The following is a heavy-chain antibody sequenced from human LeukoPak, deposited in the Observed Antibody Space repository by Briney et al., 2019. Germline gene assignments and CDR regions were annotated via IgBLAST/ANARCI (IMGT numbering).Heavy chain of an antibody. Sequence: GGSLRLSCAASGFPFDDYAMHWVRQAPGKGLEGVSGISWNSGRIRYADSVKGRFTISRDNAKNSLYPQMNSLRAEDTALYYCTKDIIGGSDSSSWYPTFDYWGQGTLVTVSS. J-gene: IGHJ4*02. CDR2: ISWNSGRI. CDR3: TKDIIGGSDSSSWYPTFDY. D-gene: IGHD6-13*01. CDR1: GFPFDDYA. V-gene: IGHV3-9*01.